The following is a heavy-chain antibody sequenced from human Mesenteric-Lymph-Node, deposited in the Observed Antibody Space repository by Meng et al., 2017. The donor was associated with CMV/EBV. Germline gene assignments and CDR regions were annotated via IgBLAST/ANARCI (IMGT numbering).Heavy chain of an antibody. V-gene: IGHV6-1*01. J-gene: IGHJ5*02. CDR1: GDSVSTNSAA. CDR2: TYYRSKWYN. D-gene: IGHD3-10*01. Sequence: SGDSVSTNSAAWNWIRQSPSRGLEWLGRTYYRSKWYNDYAVSVKSRITINPDTSKNQFSLQLNSVTPEDTAVYYCARGSTLTGWFDPWGQGTLVTVSS. CDR3: ARGSTLTGWFDP.